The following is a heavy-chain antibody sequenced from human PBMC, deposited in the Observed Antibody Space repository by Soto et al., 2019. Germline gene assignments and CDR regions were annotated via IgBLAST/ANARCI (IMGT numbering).Heavy chain of an antibody. Sequence: GGALRLSCAAAGFTFSNNTMYWVRQAPGKGLEWVSTISSSSSHIYYVDSVEGRFTVSRDNVKKSLYLQMDSLRAEDTALYYCARGSKYFYGSGKDDAFDVWGQGTMVTVSS. CDR3: ARGSKYFYGSGKDDAFDV. V-gene: IGHV3-21*01. CDR1: GFTFSNNT. CDR2: ISSSSSHI. J-gene: IGHJ3*01. D-gene: IGHD3-10*01.